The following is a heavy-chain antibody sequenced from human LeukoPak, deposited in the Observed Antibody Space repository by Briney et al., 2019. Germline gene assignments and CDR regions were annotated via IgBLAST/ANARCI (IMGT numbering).Heavy chain of an antibody. CDR3: AARGAAAGKSDY. CDR1: GGAISSYY. CDR2: IYYSVST. D-gene: IGHD6-13*01. Sequence: PSETLSLTCTVSGGAISSYYCSWIRQPPGQGLEGIGYIYYSVSTNYNPSLNSRVTISVDTSKNQFSLKLSSVAAADTAVYYCAARGAAAGKSDYWGQGTLVIVSS. J-gene: IGHJ4*02. V-gene: IGHV4-59*01.